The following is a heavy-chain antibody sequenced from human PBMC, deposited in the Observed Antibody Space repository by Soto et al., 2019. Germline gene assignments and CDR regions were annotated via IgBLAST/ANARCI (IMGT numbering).Heavy chain of an antibody. CDR1: GGSISSYY. J-gene: IGHJ4*02. D-gene: IGHD2-8*02. CDR2: INHSGST. V-gene: IGHV4-34*01. Sequence: PSETLSLTCTVSGGSISSYYWSWIRQPPGKGLEWIGEINHSGSTNYNPSLKSRVTISVDTSKNQFSLKLTSVTAADTAVYYCARDKITGLFDYWGQGTLDTVSS. CDR3: ARDKITGLFDY.